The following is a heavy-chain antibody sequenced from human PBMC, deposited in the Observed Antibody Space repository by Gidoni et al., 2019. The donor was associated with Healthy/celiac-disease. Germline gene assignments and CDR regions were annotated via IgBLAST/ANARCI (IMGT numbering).Heavy chain of an antibody. Sequence: EVQLVESGGGLVKPGGSLRLPCAASGFPFIRYGMNWFRQAPGKGLEWVSSISSSSSYIYYADSVKGRFTISRDNAKNSLYLQMNSLRAEDTAVYYCARDLIAAGKVEFDYWGQGTLVTVSS. CDR1: GFPFIRYG. D-gene: IGHD6-13*01. V-gene: IGHV3-21*01. J-gene: IGHJ4*02. CDR2: ISSSSSYI. CDR3: ARDLIAAGKVEFDY.